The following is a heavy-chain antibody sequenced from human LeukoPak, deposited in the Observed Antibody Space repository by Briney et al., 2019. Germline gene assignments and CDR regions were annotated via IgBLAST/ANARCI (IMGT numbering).Heavy chain of an antibody. D-gene: IGHD3-10*01. CDR2: IYTSGST. V-gene: IGHV4-61*02. CDR3: ARDGILRFGDPNPYYYYGMDV. J-gene: IGHJ6*02. CDR1: GGSISSGSYY. Sequence: SETLSLTCTVSGGSISSGSYYWSWIRQPAGKGLEWIGRIYTSGSTNYNPSLKSRVTISVDTSKNQFSLKLSPVTAADTAVYYCARDGILRFGDPNPYYYYGMDVWGQGTTVTVSS.